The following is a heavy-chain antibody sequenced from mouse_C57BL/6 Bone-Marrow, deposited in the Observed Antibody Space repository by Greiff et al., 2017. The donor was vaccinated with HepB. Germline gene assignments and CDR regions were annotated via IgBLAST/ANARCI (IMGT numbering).Heavy chain of an antibody. Sequence: EVMLVESGGGLVKPGGSLKLSCAASGFTFSDYGMHWVRQDPEKGLEWVAYISSGSSTIYYADTVKGRFTISRDNAKNTLFLQMTSLRSEDTAMYYCANWYFDVWGTGTTVTVSA. CDR3: ANWYFDV. CDR2: ISSGSSTI. V-gene: IGHV5-17*01. CDR1: GFTFSDYG. J-gene: IGHJ1*03.